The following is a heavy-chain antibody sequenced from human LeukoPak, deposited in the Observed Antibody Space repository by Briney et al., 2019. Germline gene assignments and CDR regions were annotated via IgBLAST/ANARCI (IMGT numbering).Heavy chain of an antibody. CDR2: INHSGST. J-gene: IGHJ4*02. CDR1: GGSFSGYY. CDR3: ARGWLQYSGYDGSGVPFDY. V-gene: IGHV4-34*01. D-gene: IGHD5-12*01. Sequence: SETLSLTCAVYGGSFSGYYWSWIRQPPGKGLEWIGEINHSGSTNYNPSLKSRVTISVDTSKNQFSLKLSSVTAADTAVYYCARGWLQYSGYDGSGVPFDYWGQGTLVTVSS.